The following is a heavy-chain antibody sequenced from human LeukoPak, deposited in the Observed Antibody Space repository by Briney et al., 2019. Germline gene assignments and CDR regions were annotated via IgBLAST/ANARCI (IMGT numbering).Heavy chain of an antibody. J-gene: IGHJ4*02. CDR1: GYSFTSYW. CDR2: IYPGDSDT. D-gene: IGHD5-24*01. Sequence: GESLKISCKGSGYSFTSYWIGWVRQMPGKGLEWMGIIYPGDSDTRYSPSFQGQVTISVDKSITTAYLQWSSLKASDTAMYYCARRYRGGEMATIGFDYWGQGILVTVSS. V-gene: IGHV5-51*01. CDR3: ARRYRGGEMATIGFDY.